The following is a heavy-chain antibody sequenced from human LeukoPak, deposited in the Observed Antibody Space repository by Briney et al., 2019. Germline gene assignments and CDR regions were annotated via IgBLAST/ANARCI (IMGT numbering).Heavy chain of an antibody. CDR3: VIGGTYGSGS. CDR2: INNDGSST. J-gene: IGHJ4*02. D-gene: IGHD3-10*01. CDR1: GFTFANTW. Sequence: GGSLRLSCAASGFTFANTWMHWVRQAPGKGLVWVSIINNDGSSTNYADSVKGRFTISRDNAKNTLYLQMNSLRGEGTAVYYCVIGGTYGSGSWGQGTLVTVSS. V-gene: IGHV3-74*01.